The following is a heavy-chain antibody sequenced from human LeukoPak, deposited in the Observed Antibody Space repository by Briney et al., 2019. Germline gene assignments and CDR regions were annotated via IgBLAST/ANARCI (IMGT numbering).Heavy chain of an antibody. Sequence: ASVKVSCKASGYTFTSYGISWVRQAPGQGLEWMGWISAYNGNTNYAQQLQGRVTMTTGTSTSTAYMELRSLRSDDTAVYYCASKIYCGGDCYYFDYWGQGTLVTVSS. J-gene: IGHJ4*02. CDR2: ISAYNGNT. CDR1: GYTFTSYG. V-gene: IGHV1-18*01. D-gene: IGHD2-21*01. CDR3: ASKIYCGGDCYYFDY.